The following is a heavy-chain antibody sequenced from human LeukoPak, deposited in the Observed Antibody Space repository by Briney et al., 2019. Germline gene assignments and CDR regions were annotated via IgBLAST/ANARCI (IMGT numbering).Heavy chain of an antibody. CDR1: GFTVSSNF. Sequence: GGSLRLSCAASGFTVSSNFTSWVRQAPGKGLEWVSVIYSGGATYYADSVKGRFTISRDNSKNTLYLQINGLRADDTAVYYCARAEQQLVLISWGQGTMVTVS. CDR2: IYSGGAT. D-gene: IGHD6-13*01. V-gene: IGHV3-53*01. CDR3: ARAEQQLVLIS. J-gene: IGHJ3*01.